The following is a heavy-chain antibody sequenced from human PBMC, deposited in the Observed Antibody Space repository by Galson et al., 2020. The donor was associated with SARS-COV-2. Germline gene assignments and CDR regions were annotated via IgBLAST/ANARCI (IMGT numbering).Heavy chain of an antibody. CDR1: GFSFSQYA. Sequence: GGSLRLSCVASGFSFSQYAMNWVRRAPGKKLEYVSALSSNGGTSFYRDSVNGRFTMSRDNSKNMFYLEMIGLRPDDAALYYCLAYSSTRQNFWGQGTFVTVSS. CDR2: LSSNGGTS. D-gene: IGHD6-19*01. CDR3: LAYSSTRQNF. J-gene: IGHJ4*02. V-gene: IGHV3-64D*09.